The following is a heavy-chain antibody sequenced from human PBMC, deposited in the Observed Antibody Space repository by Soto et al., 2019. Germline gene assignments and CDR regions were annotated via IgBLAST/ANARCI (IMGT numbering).Heavy chain of an antibody. V-gene: IGHV1-69*13. CDR3: ARVPPGKTVTTTGPDDY. CDR2: IIPIFGTA. D-gene: IGHD4-4*01. Sequence: ASVKVSCKASGGTFSSYAISWVRQAPGQGLEWMGGIIPIFGTANYAQKFQGRVTITADESTSTAYMELSSLRSEDTAVYYCARVPPGKTVTTTGPDDYWGQGTLVTVSS. CDR1: GGTFSSYA. J-gene: IGHJ4*02.